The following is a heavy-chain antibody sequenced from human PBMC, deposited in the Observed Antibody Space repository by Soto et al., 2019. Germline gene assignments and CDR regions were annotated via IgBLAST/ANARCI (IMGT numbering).Heavy chain of an antibody. CDR2: IRSKAYGGTT. D-gene: IGHD2-8*01. Sequence: GGSLRLSCTASGFTFGDYAMSWFRQAPGKGLEWVGFIRSKAYGGTTEYAASVKGRFTISRDDSKSIAYLQMNSLKTEDTAVYYCSHTSYAYEPSDDAFDIWGQGTMVTVSS. CDR1: GFTFGDYA. J-gene: IGHJ3*02. CDR3: SHTSYAYEPSDDAFDI. V-gene: IGHV3-49*03.